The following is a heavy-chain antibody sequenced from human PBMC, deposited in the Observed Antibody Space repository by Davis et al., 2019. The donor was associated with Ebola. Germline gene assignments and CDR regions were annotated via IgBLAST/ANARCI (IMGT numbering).Heavy chain of an antibody. J-gene: IGHJ4*02. D-gene: IGHD5-24*01. V-gene: IGHV3-30*03. CDR1: GLSLDNSA. Sequence: GESLKISCAPSGLSLDNSAMHWVRQAPGKGLEWVALISYNGGNDYYVDAVKGRFTVSRDRSKNTLFLQMNSLRAEDTAVYYCARGWLQPDSWGQGTLVTVSS. CDR2: ISYNGGND. CDR3: ARGWLQPDS.